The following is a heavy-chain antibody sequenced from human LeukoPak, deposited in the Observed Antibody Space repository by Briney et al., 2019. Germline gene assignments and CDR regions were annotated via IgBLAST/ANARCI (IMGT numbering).Heavy chain of an antibody. J-gene: IGHJ4*02. D-gene: IGHD3-22*01. CDR1: GFTFSSYA. Sequence: GRSLRLSCAALGFTFSSYAMHGVRQAPGKGLEGVAVISYDGSNKYYADSVKGRFTISRDNSKNTLYLQMNSLRAEDTAVYYCARGARDYYDSSGYSLIASHWGQGTLVNVSS. V-gene: IGHV3-30*04. CDR2: ISYDGSNK. CDR3: ARGARDYYDSSGYSLIASH.